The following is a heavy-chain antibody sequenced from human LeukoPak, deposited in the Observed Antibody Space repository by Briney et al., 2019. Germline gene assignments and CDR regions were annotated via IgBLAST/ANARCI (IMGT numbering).Heavy chain of an antibody. J-gene: IGHJ3*02. CDR3: ARGGRNPDAFDI. Sequence: PGGSLRLSCAASGFTFGSYSMSWVRQAPGKGLEWVSSISSSSSYIYYADSVKGRFTISRDNAKNSLYLQMNSLRAEDTAVYYCARGGRNPDAFDIWGQGTMVTVSS. CDR2: ISSSSSYI. V-gene: IGHV3-21*01. D-gene: IGHD2-15*01. CDR1: GFTFGSYS.